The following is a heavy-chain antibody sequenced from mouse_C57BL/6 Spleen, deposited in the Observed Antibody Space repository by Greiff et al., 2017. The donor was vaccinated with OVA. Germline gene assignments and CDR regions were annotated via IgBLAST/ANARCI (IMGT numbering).Heavy chain of an antibody. CDR1: GFTFSSYG. CDR2: ISSGGSYT. D-gene: IGHD1-1*01. CDR3: ARDYGSKGYAMDY. V-gene: IGHV5-6*01. J-gene: IGHJ4*01. Sequence: EVQLVESGGDLVKPGGSLKLSCAASGFTFSSYGMSWVRQTPDKRLEWVATISSGGSYTYYPDSVKGRFTISRDNAKNTLYLQLSSLKSEDTAMYYCARDYGSKGYAMDYWGQGTSVTVSS.